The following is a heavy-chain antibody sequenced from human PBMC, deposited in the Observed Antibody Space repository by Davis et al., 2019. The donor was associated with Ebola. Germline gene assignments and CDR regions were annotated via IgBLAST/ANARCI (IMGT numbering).Heavy chain of an antibody. Sequence: SETLSLTCAVYGGSFSGFYWTWIRQPPGKGLEWIGDIYHNENTNYSPSLRSRVTISIDMSRNQFSLNLSSVTAADTALYYCARGPRYSYKGLNWFDPWGQGTLVTVSS. V-gene: IGHV4-34*01. CDR1: GGSFSGFY. D-gene: IGHD5-18*01. J-gene: IGHJ5*02. CDR3: ARGPRYSYKGLNWFDP. CDR2: IYHNENT.